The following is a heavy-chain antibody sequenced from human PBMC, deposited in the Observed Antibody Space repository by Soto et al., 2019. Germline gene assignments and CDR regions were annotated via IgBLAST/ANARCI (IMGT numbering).Heavy chain of an antibody. V-gene: IGHV3-21*01. D-gene: IGHD2-2*01. CDR2: ISSSSSYI. J-gene: IGHJ3*02. CDR1: GFTFSSYS. CDR3: ASIYCSSTSCHHVSQVVAATDAFDI. Sequence: GGSLRLSCAASGFTFSSYSMNWVRQAPGKGLEWVSSISSSSSYIYYADSVKGRFTISRDNAKNSLYLQMNSLRAEDTAVYYCASIYCSSTSCHHVSQVVAATDAFDIWGQGTMVTVSS.